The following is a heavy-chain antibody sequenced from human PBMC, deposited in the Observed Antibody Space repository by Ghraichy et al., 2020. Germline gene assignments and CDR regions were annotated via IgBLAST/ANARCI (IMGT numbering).Heavy chain of an antibody. V-gene: IGHV4-39*01. J-gene: IGHJ4*02. CDR1: GGSISSSSYY. CDR3: ARHDTQGELGITPYFDY. CDR2: IYYSGST. D-gene: IGHD7-27*01. Sequence: SETLSLTCTVSGGSISSSSYYWGWIRQPPGKGLEWIGSIYYSGSTYYNPSLKSRVTISVDTSKNQFSLKLSSVTAADTAVYYCARHDTQGELGITPYFDYWGQGTLVTVSS.